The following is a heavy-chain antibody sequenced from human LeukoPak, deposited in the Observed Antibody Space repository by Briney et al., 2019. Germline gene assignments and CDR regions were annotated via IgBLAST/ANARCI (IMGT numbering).Heavy chain of an antibody. D-gene: IGHD4-17*01. V-gene: IGHV3-23*01. Sequence: AGGSLRLSCAASGFTFDNYAMSWVRQAPGKGLEWVSGISGSGGTTNYADSVKGRFTISRDNAKNSLYLQMNSLRAEDTAVYYCARPRTYGDEYFFDYWGQGILVTVSS. CDR3: ARPRTYGDEYFFDY. J-gene: IGHJ4*02. CDR1: GFTFDNYA. CDR2: ISGSGGTT.